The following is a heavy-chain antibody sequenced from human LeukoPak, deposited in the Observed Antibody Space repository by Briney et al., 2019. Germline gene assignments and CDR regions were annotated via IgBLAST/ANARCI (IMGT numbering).Heavy chain of an antibody. D-gene: IGHD6-19*01. CDR2: IYPGDSDT. CDR1: GYSFTSYW. Sequence: GESLKISCKGSGYSFTSYWIGWVRQMPGKGLEWMGIIYPGDSDTRYSPSFQGQVTISADKSISTAYLQWSSLKASDTAMYYCARQTSSGGFPLYYYYGMDVWGQGTTVTVSS. CDR3: ARQTSSGGFPLYYYYGMDV. J-gene: IGHJ6*02. V-gene: IGHV5-51*01.